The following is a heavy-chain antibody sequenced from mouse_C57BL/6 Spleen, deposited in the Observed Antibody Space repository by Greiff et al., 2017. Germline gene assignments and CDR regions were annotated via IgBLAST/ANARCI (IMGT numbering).Heavy chain of an antibody. V-gene: IGHV14-1*01. Sequence: SGAELVRPGASVKLSCTASGFNIKDYYMHWVKQRPEQGLEWIGRIDPEDGDTEYAPKFQGKATMTADTSSNPAYLQLSSLTSEDPAVYYGTQAAQACFGYWGQGTTLTVSS. J-gene: IGHJ2*01. CDR3: TQAAQACFGY. D-gene: IGHD3-2*02. CDR1: GFNIKDYY. CDR2: IDPEDGDT.